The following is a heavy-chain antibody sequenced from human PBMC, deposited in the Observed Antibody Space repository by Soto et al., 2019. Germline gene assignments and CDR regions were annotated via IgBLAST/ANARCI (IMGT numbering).Heavy chain of an antibody. CDR1: GYTFTGYY. CDR3: ARGGGILWFGENTFDI. D-gene: IGHD3-10*01. Sequence: QVQLVQSGAEVKKPGASVKVSCKASGYTFTGYYIHWVRQAPGQGLEWMGWINPNSGGTNYAQKFQGWVTITRDTSISTAYMELSRLRSDDTAVYYCARGGGILWFGENTFDIWGQGTMVTVSS. V-gene: IGHV1-2*04. CDR2: INPNSGGT. J-gene: IGHJ3*02.